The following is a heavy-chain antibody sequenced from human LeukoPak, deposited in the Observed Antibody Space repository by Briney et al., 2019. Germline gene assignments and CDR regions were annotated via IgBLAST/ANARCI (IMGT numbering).Heavy chain of an antibody. J-gene: IGHJ2*01. CDR1: GYPFTSYY. Sequence: ASVKVSCKASGYPFTSYYMHWVPQSPGQGLEWMGIIHPSGGSTSYAQKFQGRVTMARDMSTSTVYMELSSLRSEDTAVYYCARGRWGCSSTSCEDWYFDLWGRGTLVTVSS. V-gene: IGHV1-46*01. CDR2: IHPSGGST. D-gene: IGHD2-2*01. CDR3: ARGRWGCSSTSCEDWYFDL.